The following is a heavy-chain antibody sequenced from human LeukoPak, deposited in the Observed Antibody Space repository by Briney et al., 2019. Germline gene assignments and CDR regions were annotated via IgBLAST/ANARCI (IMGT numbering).Heavy chain of an antibody. V-gene: IGHV4-4*07. CDR2: IYTSGST. CDR3: ASWGPADLGGNPYFQH. J-gene: IGHJ1*01. Sequence: SETLSLTCTVSGGSISSYYWSWIRQPAGKGLEWIGRIYTSGSTNYNPSLKSRVTMSVDTSKNQFSLKLSSVTAADTAVYYCASWGPADLGGNPYFQHWGQGTLVTVSS. CDR1: GGSISSYY. D-gene: IGHD4-23*01.